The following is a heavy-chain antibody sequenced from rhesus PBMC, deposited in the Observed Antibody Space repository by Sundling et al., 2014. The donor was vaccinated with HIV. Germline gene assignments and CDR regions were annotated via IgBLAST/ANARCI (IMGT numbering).Heavy chain of an antibody. D-gene: IGHD2-2*01. CDR3: AREGGDCTSATCYFPGANYGLDS. CDR2: NYGLGGST. CDR1: GASISNYY. V-gene: IGHV4S2*01. J-gene: IGHJ6*01. Sequence: QVQLQESGPGLVKPSETLSLTCAVSGASISNYYWNWIRQAPGKGLEWIGRNYGLGGSTDYNPSLKSRVTISIDTSKNQFSLKLNSVTAADTAIYYCAREGGDCTSATCYFPGANYGLDSWGQGVVVTVSS.